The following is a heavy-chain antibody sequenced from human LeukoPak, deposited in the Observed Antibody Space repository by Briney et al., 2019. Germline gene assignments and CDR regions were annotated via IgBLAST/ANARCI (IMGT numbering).Heavy chain of an antibody. D-gene: IGHD4-17*01. CDR2: IYYSGST. CDR1: GGSISSSSYY. V-gene: IGHV4-39*01. J-gene: IGHJ4*02. Sequence: SETLSLTCTVSGGSISSSSYYWGWIRQPLGKGLEWIGSIYYSGSTYYNPSLKSRVTISVDTSKNQFSLKLSSVIAADTAVYYCATDYGRYFDYWGQGTLVTVSS. CDR3: ATDYGRYFDY.